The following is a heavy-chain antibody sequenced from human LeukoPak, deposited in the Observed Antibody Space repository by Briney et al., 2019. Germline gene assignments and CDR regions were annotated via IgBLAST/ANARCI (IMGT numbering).Heavy chain of an antibody. CDR2: IYYSGST. CDR1: GGSISSYY. J-gene: IGHJ4*02. CDR3: ASLGSGSYCLDY. V-gene: IGHV4-59*08. D-gene: IGHD1-26*01. Sequence: SETLSLTCTVSGGSISSYYWSWIRQPPGRGLEWIGYIYYSGSTNYNPSLKSRVTISVDTSKNQFSLKLSSVTAADTAVYYCASLGSGSYCLDYWGQGTLVTVSS.